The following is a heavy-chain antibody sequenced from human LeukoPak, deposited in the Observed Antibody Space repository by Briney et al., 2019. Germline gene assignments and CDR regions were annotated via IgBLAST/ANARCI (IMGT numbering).Heavy chain of an antibody. Sequence: GGSLRLSCAASGFTFSSYGVSWVRQAPGKGLEWVSSISGSFSITYRAHSVNAPFPISIHNSNNTLYLQMNSLTADDTALYYCAKDRSCTNDIFHGHFHYWGQGTLVTVSS. D-gene: IGHD2-8*01. CDR1: GFTFSSYG. CDR3: AKDRSCTNDIFHGHFHY. V-gene: IGHV3-23*01. J-gene: IGHJ4*02. CDR2: ISGSFSIT.